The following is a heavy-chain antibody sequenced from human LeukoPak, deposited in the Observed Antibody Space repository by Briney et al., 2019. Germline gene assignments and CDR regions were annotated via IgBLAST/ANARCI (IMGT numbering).Heavy chain of an antibody. CDR1: GGSISSSSYY. V-gene: IGHV4-39*01. D-gene: IGHD6-13*01. CDR3: ARHLYSSTRNPTFDY. Sequence: PSETLSLTCSVSGGSISSSSYYWGWIRRPPGKGLEWIGSIYYNGGTYYNPSLKSRVTISVDTSKNQFSLKLSSVTAADTAVYYCARHLYSSTRNPTFDYWGQGTLVTVSS. CDR2: IYYNGGT. J-gene: IGHJ4*02.